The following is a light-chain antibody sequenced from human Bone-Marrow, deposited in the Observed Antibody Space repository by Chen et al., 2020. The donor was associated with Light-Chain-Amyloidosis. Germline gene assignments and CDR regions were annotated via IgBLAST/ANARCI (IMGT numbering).Light chain of an antibody. CDR3: QVWDRSSDRPV. V-gene: IGLV3-21*02. Sequence: SYVLTPPSSVSVAPGHTATISCGGNNIGSTSVHWYQQTTGQAPLLVVYDDSDRPSGIPERLSGSNSGNTATLTISRVEAGDEADYYCQVWDRSSDRPVFGGGTKLTVL. CDR1: NIGSTS. J-gene: IGLJ3*02. CDR2: DDS.